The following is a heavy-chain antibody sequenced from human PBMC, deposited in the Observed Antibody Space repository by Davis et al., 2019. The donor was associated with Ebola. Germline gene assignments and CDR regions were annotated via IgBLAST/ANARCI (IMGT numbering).Heavy chain of an antibody. CDR2: IVVGSGNT. D-gene: IGHD3-10*01. CDR1: GFTFTSSA. J-gene: IGHJ4*02. V-gene: IGHV1-58*01. CDR3: AAVPNLRQDVLLWFGELSRVDP. Sequence: SVKVSCKASGFTFTSSAVQWVRQARGQRLEWIGWIVVGSGNTNYAQKFQERVTITRDMSTSTAYMELSSLRSEDTAVYYCAAVPNLRQDVLLWFGELSRVDPWGQGTLVTVSS.